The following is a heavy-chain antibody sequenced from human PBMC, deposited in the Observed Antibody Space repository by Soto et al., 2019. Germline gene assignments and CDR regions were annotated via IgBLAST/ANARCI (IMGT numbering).Heavy chain of an antibody. D-gene: IGHD1-26*01. CDR2: IIDSGSST. Sequence: GGSLSLSSAASGFRFGSYSMNWVRQAPGKGLEWVSDIIDSGSSTYYADAVKGRFTISRDNSKSTLYLQMNSLRAEDTAVYYCGKGRSYYYYYGVDVWGQGTTVTVSS. CDR3: GKGRSYYYYYGVDV. J-gene: IGHJ6*02. V-gene: IGHV3-23*01. CDR1: GFRFGSYS.